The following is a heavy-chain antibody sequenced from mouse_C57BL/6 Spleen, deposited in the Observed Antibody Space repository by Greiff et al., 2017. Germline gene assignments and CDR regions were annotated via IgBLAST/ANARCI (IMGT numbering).Heavy chain of an antibody. CDR1: GYSITSGYY. J-gene: IGHJ2*01. CDR2: ISYDGSN. Sequence: EVKLMESGPGLVKPSQSLSLTCSVTGYSITSGYYWNWIRQFPGNKLEWMGYISYDGSNNYNPSLKNRSSITRDTSKNQCFLKWNSVTTEDTATYYCARDRGGRGYYFDYWGQGTTLTVSS. CDR3: ARDRGGRGYYFDY. D-gene: IGHD3-1*01. V-gene: IGHV3-6*01.